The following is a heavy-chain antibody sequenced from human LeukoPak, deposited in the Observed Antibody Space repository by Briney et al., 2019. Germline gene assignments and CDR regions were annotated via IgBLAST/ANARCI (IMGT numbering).Heavy chain of an antibody. CDR3: ATESRYCSSTSCERSDAFDI. CDR1: GYTFTSHD. V-gene: IGHV1-8*01. J-gene: IGHJ3*02. CDR2: MNPNSGYT. D-gene: IGHD2-2*01. Sequence: ASVKVSCKASGYTFTSHDINWVRQATGQGLEWMGWMNPNSGYTGYEQKFQGRVTITRNTSISTAYMELSSLRSEDTAVYYCATESRYCSSTSCERSDAFDIWGQGTMVTVPS.